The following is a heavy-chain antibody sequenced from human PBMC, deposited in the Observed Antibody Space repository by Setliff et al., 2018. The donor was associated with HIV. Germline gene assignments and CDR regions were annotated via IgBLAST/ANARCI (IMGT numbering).Heavy chain of an antibody. D-gene: IGHD6-13*01. J-gene: IGHJ6*03. CDR1: GYTFTNYG. V-gene: IGHV1-18*01. CDR3: ARVPVSSYYYYMDV. Sequence: PSVKVSCKASGYTFTNYGISWVRQAPGQGLEWMAWINPYDGNTNYTQGRVTMTTDTSTSTAYMELRSLRSDDSAVYYCARVPVSSYYYYMDVWGKGTTVTVSS. CDR2: INPYDGNT.